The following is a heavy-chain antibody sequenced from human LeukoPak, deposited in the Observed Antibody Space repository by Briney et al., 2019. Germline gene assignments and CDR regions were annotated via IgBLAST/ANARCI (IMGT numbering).Heavy chain of an antibody. CDR3: ASAEPRGIIWYPY. V-gene: IGHV4-4*02. D-gene: IGHD6-13*01. CDR2: IYHSGST. CDR1: GAPISSNNW. J-gene: IGHJ4*02. Sequence: SGTLSLTCAVSGAPISSNNWWWSWVHQPPGKGLERIGEIYHSGSTNYNPSLKSRVTMSVDKSKDQFSLKLSSVTAADTAVYYCASAEPRGIIWYPYWGQGTLVTVSS.